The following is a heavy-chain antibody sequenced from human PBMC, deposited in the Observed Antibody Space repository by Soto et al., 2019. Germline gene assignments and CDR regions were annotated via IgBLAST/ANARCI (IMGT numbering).Heavy chain of an antibody. V-gene: IGHV3-23*01. CDR2: ISGSGGST. CDR3: AKDLRIAVAGLLDY. D-gene: IGHD6-19*01. J-gene: IGHJ4*02. Sequence: EVQLLESGGGLVQPGGSLRLSCAASGFTFSSYAMSWVRQAPGKGLEWVSAISGSGGSTYYADSVKGRFTISRDNSKNTLYMQMNSLRAEDTAVYYCAKDLRIAVAGLLDYWGQGTLVTVSS. CDR1: GFTFSSYA.